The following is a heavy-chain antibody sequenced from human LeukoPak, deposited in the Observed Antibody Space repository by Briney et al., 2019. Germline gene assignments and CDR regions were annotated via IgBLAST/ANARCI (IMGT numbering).Heavy chain of an antibody. V-gene: IGHV3-66*01. CDR1: GFTVSSNY. Sequence: PGGSLRLSCAASGFTVSSNYMSWVRQAPGKGLEWVSVIYSGGSTYYADSVKGRFTISRDNSKNTLYLQMNSLRAEDTAVYNCARGYSYGNFDYWGQGTLVTVSS. CDR2: IYSGGST. J-gene: IGHJ4*02. D-gene: IGHD5-18*01. CDR3: ARGYSYGNFDY.